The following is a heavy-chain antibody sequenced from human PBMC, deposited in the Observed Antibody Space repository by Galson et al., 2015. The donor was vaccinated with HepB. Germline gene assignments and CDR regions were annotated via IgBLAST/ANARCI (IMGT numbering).Heavy chain of an antibody. J-gene: IGHJ4*02. CDR1: GFTFSNYY. D-gene: IGHD4-17*01. CDR2: IRHTGSYS. V-gene: IGHV3-11*06. Sequence: SLRLSCAASGFTFSNYYMSWIRQAPGKGLEWISFIRHTGSYSNYADSVKGRFTISRDNAKNSLYLQLNSLRPDDTAVYYCARTYGECGYYLDYWGQGTLVSVSS. CDR3: ARTYGECGYYLDY.